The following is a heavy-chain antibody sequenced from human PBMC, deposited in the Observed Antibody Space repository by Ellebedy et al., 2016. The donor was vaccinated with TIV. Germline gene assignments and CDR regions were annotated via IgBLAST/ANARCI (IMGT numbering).Heavy chain of an antibody. D-gene: IGHD6-13*01. CDR1: RGSLSTYA. V-gene: IGHV1-69*13. CDR2: IIPLFGTP. CDR3: AGRRRTSMQPLYGLDV. J-gene: IGHJ6*02. Sequence: SVKVSCKASRGSLSTYAISWVRQAPGQGLEWMGVIIPLFGTPNYAPRFQDRVTITADESTNTASMELSSLRSDDQAVYFCAGRRRTSMQPLYGLDVWGPGTTVIVSS.